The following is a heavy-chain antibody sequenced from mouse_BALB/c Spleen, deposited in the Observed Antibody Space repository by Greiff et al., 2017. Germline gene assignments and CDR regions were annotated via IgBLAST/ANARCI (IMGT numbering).Heavy chain of an antibody. CDR1: GFNIKDYY. D-gene: IGHD2-14*01. Sequence: DVQLQESGAELVRPGALVKLSCKASGFNIKDYYMHWVKQRPEQGLEWIGWIDPENGNTIYDPKFQGKASITADTSSNTAYLQLSSLTSEDTAVYYCASYRYPYYAMDYWGQGTSVTVSS. CDR2: IDPENGNT. J-gene: IGHJ4*01. CDR3: ASYRYPYYAMDY. V-gene: IGHV14-1*02.